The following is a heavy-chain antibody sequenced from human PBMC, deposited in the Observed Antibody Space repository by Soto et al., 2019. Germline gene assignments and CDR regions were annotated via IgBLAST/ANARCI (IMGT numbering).Heavy chain of an antibody. D-gene: IGHD2-15*01. CDR3: ARGPVVVVAAIGSGYYYYGMDV. CDR2: IYHSGST. Sequence: SETLSLTCAVSGGSISSGGYSWSWIRQPPGKGLEWIGYIYHSGSTYYNPSLKSRVTISVDRSKNQFSLKLSSVTAADTAVYYCARGPVVVVAAIGSGYYYYGMDVWGQGTTVTVSS. CDR1: GGSISSGGYS. V-gene: IGHV4-30-2*01. J-gene: IGHJ6*02.